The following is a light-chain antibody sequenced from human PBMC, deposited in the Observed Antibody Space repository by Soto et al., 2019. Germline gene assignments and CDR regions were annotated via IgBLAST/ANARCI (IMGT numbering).Light chain of an antibody. V-gene: IGLV2-14*01. CDR2: EVS. CDR3: SSYTTSSTHWV. Sequence: QSALTQPASVSGSPGQSITISCTGTSSDVGGYNYVSWYQQHPGKAPKLMIYEVSNRPSGVSNRFSGSMSGNTASLTISGLEAEDEAEYYCSSYTTSSTHWVFGGGTKLTVL. CDR1: SSDVGGYNY. J-gene: IGLJ3*02.